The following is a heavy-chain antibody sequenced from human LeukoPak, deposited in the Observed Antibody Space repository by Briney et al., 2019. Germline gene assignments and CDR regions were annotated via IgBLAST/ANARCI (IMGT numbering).Heavy chain of an antibody. CDR1: GFTFSSYA. CDR2: ISGSGGST. V-gene: IGHV3-23*01. D-gene: IGHD3-22*01. J-gene: IGHJ4*02. CDR3: AKDEMYYYDSSGYYGFDY. Sequence: QPGGSLRLSCAASGFTFSSYAMSWVRQAPGKGLEWVSAISGSGGSTYYADSVKGRFTISRDNSMNTLYLQMNSLRAEDTAVYYCAKDEMYYYDSSGYYGFDYWGQGTLVTVSS.